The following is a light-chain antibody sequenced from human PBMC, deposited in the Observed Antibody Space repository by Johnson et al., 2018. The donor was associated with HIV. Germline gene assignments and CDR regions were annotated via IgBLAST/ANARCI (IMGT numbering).Light chain of an antibody. CDR2: ENN. CDR1: SSNIESNY. J-gene: IGLJ1*01. V-gene: IGLV1-51*02. CDR3: GTWDSSLSAHYV. Sequence: QSVLTQPPSVSAAPGQKVTISCSGSSSNIESNYVSWYQQLPGAIPKLLIFENNKRPSGIPDRFSGSKSGTSATLGIAGLQTGDEADYYCGTWDSSLSAHYVFGTGT.